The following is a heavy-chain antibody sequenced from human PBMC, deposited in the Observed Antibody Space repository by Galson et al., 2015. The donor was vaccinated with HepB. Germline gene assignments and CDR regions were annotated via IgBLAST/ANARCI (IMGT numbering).Heavy chain of an antibody. D-gene: IGHD2-15*01. J-gene: IGHJ6*02. Sequence: SVKVSCKASGYTFTGYYMHWVRQAPGQGLEWMGWINPNSGGTNYAQKFQGWVTMTRDTSISTAYMELSRLRSDDTAVYYCAREGPRDCSGGSCYGGYYYGMDVWGQGTTVTVSS. CDR3: AREGPRDCSGGSCYGGYYYGMDV. V-gene: IGHV1-2*04. CDR2: INPNSGGT. CDR1: GYTFTGYY.